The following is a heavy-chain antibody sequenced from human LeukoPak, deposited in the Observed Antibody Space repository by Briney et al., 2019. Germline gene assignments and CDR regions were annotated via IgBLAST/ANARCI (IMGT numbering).Heavy chain of an antibody. CDR2: IIPIFGTA. CDR3: ARDFLSSGCFDY. V-gene: IGHV1-69*05. D-gene: IGHD3-22*01. J-gene: IGHJ4*02. Sequence: SVKVSCKDSGGTFSSYAISWVRQAPGQGLEWMGGIIPIFGTANYAQKFQGRVTITTDESTSTAYMELSSLRSEDTAVYYFARDFLSSGCFDYWGQGTLVTVSS. CDR1: GGTFSSYA.